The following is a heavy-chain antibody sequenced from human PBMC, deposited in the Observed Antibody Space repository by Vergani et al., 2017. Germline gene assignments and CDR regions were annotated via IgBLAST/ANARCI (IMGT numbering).Heavy chain of an antibody. CDR1: GFTFSSYS. J-gene: IGHJ4*02. Sequence: EVQLVESGGGLVKPGGSLRLSCAASGFTFSSYSMNWVRQAPGKGLEWVSSISSSSSYIYYADSVKGRFTISRDNAKNSLYLQMNSLRAEDTAVYYCARDLATDIVVVPAAPHDYWGQGTLVTVPS. CDR2: ISSSSSYI. CDR3: ARDLATDIVVVPAAPHDY. V-gene: IGHV3-21*01. D-gene: IGHD2-2*01.